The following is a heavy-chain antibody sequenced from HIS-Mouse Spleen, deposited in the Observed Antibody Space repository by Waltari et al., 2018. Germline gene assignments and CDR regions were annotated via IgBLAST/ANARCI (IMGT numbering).Heavy chain of an antibody. CDR2: MNPNSGNT. J-gene: IGHJ4*02. CDR3: ARGHDYSNYFDY. CDR1: GYTFTSYD. D-gene: IGHD4-4*01. Sequence: QVQLVQSGAEVKKPGASVKVSCKASGYTFTSYDINWVRQATGQGLEWMGWMNPNSGNTGYEQKFQGRVTMTRNTSISTAYMELSSLRSEDMAVYYCARGHDYSNYFDYWGQGTLVTVSS. V-gene: IGHV1-8*01.